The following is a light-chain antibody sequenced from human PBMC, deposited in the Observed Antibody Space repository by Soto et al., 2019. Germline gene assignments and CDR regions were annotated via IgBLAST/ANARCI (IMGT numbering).Light chain of an antibody. J-gene: IGKJ1*01. CDR1: QSVSSY. Sequence: EIVLTQSPATLSLSPGERATLSCRASQSVSSYLAWYQQKPGQAPRLLIYDASNRATGIPARFSGSGSGTDFTLTITRLEPEDSAVYYCQKFDKWPWTFGQGTKVDIK. V-gene: IGKV3-11*01. CDR2: DAS. CDR3: QKFDKWPWT.